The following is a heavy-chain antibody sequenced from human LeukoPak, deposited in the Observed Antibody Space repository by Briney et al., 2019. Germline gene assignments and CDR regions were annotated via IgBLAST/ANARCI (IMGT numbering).Heavy chain of an antibody. CDR3: ARDLYNSGWTGAFDI. J-gene: IGHJ3*02. CDR1: GYTFSGYY. CDR2: INPNSGGT. Sequence: GASVKVSCKASGYTFSGYYIHWVRQAPGQGLEWMGWINPNSGGTDYAQKFQGRVTMTRDTSISTAYMELSSLRSDDTAVYYCARDLYNSGWTGAFDIWGQGTMVTVSS. V-gene: IGHV1-2*02. D-gene: IGHD6-19*01.